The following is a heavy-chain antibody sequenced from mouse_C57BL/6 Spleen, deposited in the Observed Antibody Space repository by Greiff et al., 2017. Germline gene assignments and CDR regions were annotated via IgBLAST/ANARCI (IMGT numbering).Heavy chain of an antibody. CDR3: ALALGDAMDY. Sequence: VKLQESGAELARPGASVKMSCKASGYTFTSYTMHWVKQRPGQGLEWIGYINPSSGYTKYNQKFKDKATLTADKSSSTAYMQLSSLTSEDSAVYDCALALGDAMDYWGQGTSVTVSS. CDR1: GYTFTSYT. V-gene: IGHV1-4*01. D-gene: IGHD4-1*01. CDR2: INPSSGYT. J-gene: IGHJ4*01.